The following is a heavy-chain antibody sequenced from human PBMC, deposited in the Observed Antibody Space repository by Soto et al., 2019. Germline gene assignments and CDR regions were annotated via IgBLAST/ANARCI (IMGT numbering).Heavy chain of an antibody. CDR1: GFIFGNFW. D-gene: IGHD1-26*01. Sequence: EVQLVESGGGLVQPGGSLRLSCAGSGFIFGNFWMTWVRQAPGKGLEWVANIKQDGSEKYYVDSVKGRFTISRDNVKNSLYLQMNSLRSEDTAVYYCARGTVGATSSGKDQFDYWGQGTLVPVSS. J-gene: IGHJ4*02. V-gene: IGHV3-7*01. CDR2: IKQDGSEK. CDR3: ARGTVGATSSGKDQFDY.